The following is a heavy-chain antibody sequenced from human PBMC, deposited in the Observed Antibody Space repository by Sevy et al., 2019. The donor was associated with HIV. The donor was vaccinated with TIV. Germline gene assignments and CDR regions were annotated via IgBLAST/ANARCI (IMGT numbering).Heavy chain of an antibody. CDR2: IKSKTDGGTK. J-gene: IGHJ4*02. CDR3: ITGKYSSGWYYFDY. V-gene: IGHV3-15*01. D-gene: IGHD6-19*01. Sequence: GGSLRLSCAASGFTFSNAWMSWVRQAPGKGLEWVGRIKSKTDGGTKDYAAPVKGRFTISRDDSKNTLYLQMNSLKTEDTAVYYCITGKYSSGWYYFDYWGQGTLVTVSS. CDR1: GFTFSNAW.